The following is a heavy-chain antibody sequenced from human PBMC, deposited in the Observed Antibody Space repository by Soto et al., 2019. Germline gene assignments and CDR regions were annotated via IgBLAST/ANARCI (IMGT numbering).Heavy chain of an antibody. CDR3: ARVLTSVTTGELDP. J-gene: IGHJ5*02. Sequence: QAQLVQSGAAVRKPGASVTVSCKASGYSFIAYFIHWVRQAPGQGFEWVGWINPNNGATNIARKFQGRVTMTRDTSISTAYMEVSRLRSDETAVFYCARVLTSVTTGELDPWGQGTLVTVSS. CDR2: INPNNGAT. D-gene: IGHD4-17*01. V-gene: IGHV1-2*02. CDR1: GYSFIAYF.